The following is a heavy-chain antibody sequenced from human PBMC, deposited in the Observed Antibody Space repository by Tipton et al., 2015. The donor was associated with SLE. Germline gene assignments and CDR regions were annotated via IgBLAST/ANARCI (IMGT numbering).Heavy chain of an antibody. CDR3: ARLVYYFNSGSFLPPYFDS. J-gene: IGHJ4*02. CDR2: ISYSGTT. V-gene: IGHV4-39*01. Sequence: LRLSCTVSGDSISANDKYWAWVRQTPEKGLEWIGTISYSGTTYFNPSLQSRLTLSLDTPNRQFALHLGSVTATDTAVYFCARLVYYFNSGSFLPPYFDSWGQGIPVTVSS. CDR1: GDSISANDKY. D-gene: IGHD3-10*01.